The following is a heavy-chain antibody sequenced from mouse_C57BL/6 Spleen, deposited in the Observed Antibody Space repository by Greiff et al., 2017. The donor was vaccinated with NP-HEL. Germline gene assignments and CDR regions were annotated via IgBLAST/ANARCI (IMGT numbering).Heavy chain of an antibody. D-gene: IGHD3-2*02. CDR1: GYSITSGYY. J-gene: IGHJ4*01. CDR3: ARGDSSGYPYAMDY. Sequence: EVQLQESGPGLVKPSQSLSLTCSVTGYSITSGYYWNWIRQLPGNKLEWMGYISYDGSNNYNPYLKNRISITRDTSKNQFFLKLNSVTTEDTATYYCARGDSSGYPYAMDYWGQGTSVTVSS. V-gene: IGHV3-6*01. CDR2: ISYDGSN.